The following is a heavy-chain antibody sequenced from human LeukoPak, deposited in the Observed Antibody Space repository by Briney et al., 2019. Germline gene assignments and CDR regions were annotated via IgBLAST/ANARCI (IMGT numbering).Heavy chain of an antibody. CDR3: AKSGGYYYDSSGYSSYYYYGMDV. D-gene: IGHD3-22*01. CDR2: ISGSGGRT. J-gene: IGHJ6*02. CDR1: GFTFTSYA. Sequence: GGSLRLSCAASGFTFTSYAMSWVRQAPGKGLEWVSGISGSGGRTYYADSVKGRFTISRDNSKNTLYLEMNSLRDEDTAVYYCAKSGGYYYDSSGYSSYYYYGMDVWGQGTTVTVSS. V-gene: IGHV3-23*01.